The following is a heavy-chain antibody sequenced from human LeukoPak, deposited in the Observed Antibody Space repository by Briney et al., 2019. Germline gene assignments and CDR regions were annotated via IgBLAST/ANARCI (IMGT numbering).Heavy chain of an antibody. J-gene: IGHJ4*02. Sequence: GGSLRLSCAASGFTFSSYGMSWVRQAPGKGLEWVSAISGSGGSTYYADSVKGRFTISRDNSKNTLYLQMNSLRAEDTAVYYCAKSTLGYVLLWFGEFGFDYWGQGTLVTVSS. CDR1: GFTFSSYG. D-gene: IGHD3-10*01. V-gene: IGHV3-23*01. CDR3: AKSTLGYVLLWFGEFGFDY. CDR2: ISGSGGST.